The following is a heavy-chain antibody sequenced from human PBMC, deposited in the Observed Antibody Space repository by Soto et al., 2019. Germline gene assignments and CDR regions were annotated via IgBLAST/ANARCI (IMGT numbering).Heavy chain of an antibody. Sequence: QVQLVQSGAEVKRPGSSVKVSCKASGDTFSFYSINWLRQAPGLGLEWMGRVNPILSMSNYAQRFQGRVTMTEDKSTSTAYMELSGLRSEDTAMYYCATSSGSGYRAFDYWCQGALVTVSS. D-gene: IGHD3-10*01. CDR1: GDTFSFYS. CDR3: ATSSGSGYRAFDY. V-gene: IGHV1-69*04. CDR2: VNPILSMS. J-gene: IGHJ4*02.